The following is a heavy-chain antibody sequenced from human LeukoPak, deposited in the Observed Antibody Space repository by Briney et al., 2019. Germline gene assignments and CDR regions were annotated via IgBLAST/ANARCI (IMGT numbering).Heavy chain of an antibody. D-gene: IGHD3-10*01. CDR2: IYYSGST. Sequence: PSETLSLTCTVSGGSISSGDYYWSWIRQPPGKGLEWIGYIYYSGSTYYNPSLKSRVTISVDTSKNQFSLNLSSVTAADTAVYYCARGWYYYGSGPSGAFDPWGQGTLVTVSS. J-gene: IGHJ5*02. V-gene: IGHV4-30-4*08. CDR3: ARGWYYYGSGPSGAFDP. CDR1: GGSISSGDYY.